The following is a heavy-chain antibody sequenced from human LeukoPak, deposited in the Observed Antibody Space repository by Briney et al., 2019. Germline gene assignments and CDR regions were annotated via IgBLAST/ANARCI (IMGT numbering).Heavy chain of an antibody. CDR2: INPNSGGT. J-gene: IGHJ4*02. CDR3: ARDLVVVTAIFDY. Sequence: ASVKVSCKASGYTFTGYYMHWVRQAPGQGLEWMGWINPNSGGTNYARKFQGRVTMTRDTSISTAYMELSRLRSDDTAVYYCARDLVVVTAIFDYWGQGTLVTVSS. D-gene: IGHD2-21*02. V-gene: IGHV1-2*02. CDR1: GYTFTGYY.